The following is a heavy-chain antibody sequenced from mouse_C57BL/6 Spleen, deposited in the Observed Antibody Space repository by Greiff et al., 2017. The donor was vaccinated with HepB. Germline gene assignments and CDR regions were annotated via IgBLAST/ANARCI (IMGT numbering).Heavy chain of an antibody. CDR3: ASGDYGNPGDY. D-gene: IGHD2-1*01. V-gene: IGHV1-55*01. Sequence: QVQLQQPGAELVKPGASVKMSCKASGYTFTSYWITWVKQRPGQGLEWIGDIYPGSGSTNYNEKFKSKATLTVDTSSSTAYIQLSSLTSEDSAVYYCASGDYGNPGDYWGQGTTLTVSS. J-gene: IGHJ2*01. CDR2: IYPGSGST. CDR1: GYTFTSYW.